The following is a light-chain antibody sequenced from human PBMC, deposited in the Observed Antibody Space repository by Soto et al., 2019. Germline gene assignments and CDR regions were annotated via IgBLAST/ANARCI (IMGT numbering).Light chain of an antibody. CDR3: EKWDSSLSGVV. V-gene: IGLV1-51*01. Sequence: QSVLTQPPSVSAAPGQKVTIPCSGSTSNIGNNYVSWYQQLPGTAPKLLIYDDNKRPSGIPDRFSGSKSATSATLVITGVQTGDEADYYCEKWDSSLSGVVFGGGTKLTVL. CDR1: TSNIGNNY. J-gene: IGLJ2*01. CDR2: DDN.